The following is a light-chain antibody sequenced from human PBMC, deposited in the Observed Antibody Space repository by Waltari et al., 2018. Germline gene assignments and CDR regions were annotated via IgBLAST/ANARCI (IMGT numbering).Light chain of an antibody. Sequence: MTQSPATLSVSPGERATLSCRASQSVSRNLAWYQQKPGQAPRLLIYRASTRATGIPARFSGSGSGTEFTLTISSLQSEDFAIYYCQQYNNWPPWTFGQGTKVEIK. V-gene: IGKV3-15*01. CDR2: RAS. CDR1: QSVSRN. CDR3: QQYNNWPPWT. J-gene: IGKJ1*01.